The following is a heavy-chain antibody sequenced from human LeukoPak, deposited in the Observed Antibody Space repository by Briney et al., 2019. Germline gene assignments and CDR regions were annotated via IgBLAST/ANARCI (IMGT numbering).Heavy chain of an antibody. J-gene: IGHJ3*02. D-gene: IGHD4-17*01. V-gene: IGHV3-30-3*01. CDR3: ARAAVGALRYDAFDI. CDR1: GFTFSSYA. CDR2: ISYDGSNK. Sequence: GRSLRLSCAASGFTFSSYAMHWVRQAPCKGLEWVAVISYDGSNKYYADSVKGRFTISRDNSKNTLYLQMNSLRAEDTAVYYCARAAVGALRYDAFDIWGQGTMVTVSS.